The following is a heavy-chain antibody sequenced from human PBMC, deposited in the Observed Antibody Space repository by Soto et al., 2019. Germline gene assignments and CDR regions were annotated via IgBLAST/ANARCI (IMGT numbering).Heavy chain of an antibody. CDR3: VSYSSGCFDY. Sequence: EVQLGESGGGLVQPGGSLRLSCAASGFTVSSNYMSWVRQAPWKGLEWVSVIYSGGSTYYADSVKGRFTISRHNSKNTLYLQMNSLRAEDTAVYYCVSYSSGCFDYWGQGTLVTVSS. CDR2: IYSGGST. D-gene: IGHD6-19*01. J-gene: IGHJ4*02. V-gene: IGHV3-53*04. CDR1: GFTVSSNY.